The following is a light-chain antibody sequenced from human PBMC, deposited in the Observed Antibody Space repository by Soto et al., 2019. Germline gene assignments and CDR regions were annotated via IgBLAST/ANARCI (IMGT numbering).Light chain of an antibody. CDR2: GAS. Sequence: EIVLTQSPGTLSLSPGERATLSCRASQSFSSSFLAWYQQKPGQAPRLLIYGASSRATGIPDRFSGSGSGKDFTLTISRLEPEDFAVYYYQQYGSSPYTFGQGTKLEIK. J-gene: IGKJ2*01. CDR3: QQYGSSPYT. CDR1: QSFSSSF. V-gene: IGKV3-20*01.